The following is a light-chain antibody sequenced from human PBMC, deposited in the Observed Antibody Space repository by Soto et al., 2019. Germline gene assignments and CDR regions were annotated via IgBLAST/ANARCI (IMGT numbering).Light chain of an antibody. V-gene: IGKV1-39*01. CDR3: QQSYSTPIT. Sequence: IQLTRSPSSLSASVGDRVTITCRASQGISSYLAWYQQKPGKAPKLLIYAASSLQSGVPSRFSGSGSGTDFTLTISSLQPEDFATYYCQQSYSTPITFGQGTRLEIK. CDR2: AAS. CDR1: QGISSY. J-gene: IGKJ5*01.